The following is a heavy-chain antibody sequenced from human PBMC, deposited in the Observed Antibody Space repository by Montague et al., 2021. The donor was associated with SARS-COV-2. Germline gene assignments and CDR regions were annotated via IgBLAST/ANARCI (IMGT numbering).Heavy chain of an antibody. V-gene: IGHV3-48*04. CDR2: ISTSSSTI. CDR1: GFTFSSYT. Sequence: SLRLSCAASGFTFSSYTMNWVRQAPGKGLEWLSYISTSSSTIYYADSVKGRFTISRDDATGSLYLQMNSLRAEDTAVYYCARPPGTTCSGCFYWYFDLWGRGTLVTVSS. CDR3: ARPPGTTCSGCFYWYFDL. D-gene: IGHD6-19*01. J-gene: IGHJ2*01.